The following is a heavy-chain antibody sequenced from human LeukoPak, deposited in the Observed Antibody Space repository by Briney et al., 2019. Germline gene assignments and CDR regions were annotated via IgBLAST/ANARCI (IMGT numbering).Heavy chain of an antibody. CDR2: ISSSSSYI. V-gene: IGHV3-21*01. CDR3: ARRLGDYDFWSGYPKKSDY. Sequence: GGSLRLSCAASGFTFSSYSMKWVRQAPGKGLEWVSSISSSSSYIYYADSVKGRFTISRDNAKNSLYLQMNSLRAEDTAVYYCARRLGDYDFWSGYPKKSDYWGQGTLVTVSS. D-gene: IGHD3-3*01. CDR1: GFTFSSYS. J-gene: IGHJ4*02.